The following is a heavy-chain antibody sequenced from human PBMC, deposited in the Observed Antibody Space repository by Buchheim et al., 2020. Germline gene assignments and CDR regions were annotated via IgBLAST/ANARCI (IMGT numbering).Heavy chain of an antibody. V-gene: IGHV3-15*01. CDR1: GLTFTTAW. CDR3: ITDPGDFPDY. CDR2: IKRKTDGGAT. Sequence: EVQLVESGGGFVKPGGSLRLSCAASGLTFTTAWMSWVRQAPGKGLEWVGRIKRKTDGGATDYAAPVKGRFTISRDDSKSTLYLQMNGLRTEDTAVYYCITDPGDFPDYWGRGT. J-gene: IGHJ4*02. D-gene: IGHD4-17*01.